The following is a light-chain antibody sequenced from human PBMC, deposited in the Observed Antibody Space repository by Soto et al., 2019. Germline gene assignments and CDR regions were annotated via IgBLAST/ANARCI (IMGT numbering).Light chain of an antibody. CDR2: GNS. CDR1: SSNIGAGYD. Sequence: QSVLTQPPSVSGAPGQRVTISCTGSSSNIGAGYDVHWYQQLPGTAPKLLIYGNSNRPSGVPDRFSGSKSGTSASLAIIGLQAEDEADYYCQSYDSSLSDSWVFGGGTKVTVL. J-gene: IGLJ3*02. CDR3: QSYDSSLSDSWV. V-gene: IGLV1-40*01.